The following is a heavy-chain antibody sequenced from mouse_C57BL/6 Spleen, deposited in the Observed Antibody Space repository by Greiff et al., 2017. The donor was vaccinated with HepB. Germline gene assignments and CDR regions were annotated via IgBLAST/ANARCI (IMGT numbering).Heavy chain of an antibody. CDR2: FYPGSGSI. D-gene: IGHD2-5*01. J-gene: IGHJ3*01. CDR1: GYTFTEYT. Sequence: QVQLQQSGAELVKPGASVKLSCKASGYTFTEYTIHWVKQRPGQGLEWIGWFYPGSGSIKYNEKFKDKATLTADKSSSTVEMELSRLTSEDSAVYFCERHEEGYSNCPGAWFAYWGQGTLVTVSA. V-gene: IGHV1-62-2*01. CDR3: ERHEEGYSNCPGAWFAY.